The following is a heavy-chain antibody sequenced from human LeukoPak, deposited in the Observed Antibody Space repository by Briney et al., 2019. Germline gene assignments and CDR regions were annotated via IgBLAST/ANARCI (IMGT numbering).Heavy chain of an antibody. CDR3: ASVVEWSLHFDY. J-gene: IGHJ4*02. V-gene: IGHV1-18*01. Sequence: ASVKVSCKASGYTFTSYGISWVRQAPGQGLEWMGWISAYNGNTNYAQKLQSSVTMTTDTSTSTAYMELRSLRSDDTAVYYCASVVEWSLHFDYWGQGTLVTVSS. D-gene: IGHD3-3*01. CDR1: GYTFTSYG. CDR2: ISAYNGNT.